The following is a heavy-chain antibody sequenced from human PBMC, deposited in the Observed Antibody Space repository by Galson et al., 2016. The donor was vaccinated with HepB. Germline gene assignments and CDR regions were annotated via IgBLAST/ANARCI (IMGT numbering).Heavy chain of an antibody. CDR3: ARPIRPYYYYFVMDV. CDR1: GFTFSRFA. Sequence: SLRLSCAASGFTFSRFAMHWVRQAPGMGLEWVALIWYDGSNKYYADSVKGRFTISRDNSKYTLYLQMNSLRAEDTAVYFCARPIRPYYYYFVMDVWGQGTTVTVSS. J-gene: IGHJ6*02. CDR2: IWYDGSNK. V-gene: IGHV3-33*08.